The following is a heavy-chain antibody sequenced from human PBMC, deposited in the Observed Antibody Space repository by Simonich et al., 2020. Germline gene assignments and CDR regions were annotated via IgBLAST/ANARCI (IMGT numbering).Heavy chain of an antibody. CDR2: IDGTSGSK. V-gene: IGHV3-9*01. D-gene: IGHD2-15*01. CDR1: GFTFDDYA. J-gene: IGHJ4*02. Sequence: EVQLVESGGGLVQPGRSLRLSCAASGFTFDDYAMHWVRQAPGKVLGGVSGIDGTSGSKGYAASVNGRFTTASDNAKNSLYLQMNRLGAEDTALYSCAKDSGYCSGGSCYYFDYWGQGTLVTVSS. CDR3: AKDSGYCSGGSCYYFDY.